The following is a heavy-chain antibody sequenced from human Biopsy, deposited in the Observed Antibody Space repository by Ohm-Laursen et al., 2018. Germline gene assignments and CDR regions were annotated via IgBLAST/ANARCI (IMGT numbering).Heavy chain of an antibody. J-gene: IGHJ4*02. Sequence: GTLSLTCAVSGYSLSSDYRWGWIRQAPGKTLEWLGKIFKDGNTHYKPSLRSRLIISIDTSKNQFSLMMTSVSGADPAVYFCARVGSGWAPFDKWGPGTLVTVSS. D-gene: IGHD6-19*01. CDR1: GYSLSSDYR. CDR2: IFKDGNT. V-gene: IGHV4-38-2*01. CDR3: ARVGSGWAPFDK.